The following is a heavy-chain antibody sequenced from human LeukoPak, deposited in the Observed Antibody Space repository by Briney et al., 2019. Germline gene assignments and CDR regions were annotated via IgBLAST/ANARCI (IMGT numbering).Heavy chain of an antibody. CDR2: IYYSGST. J-gene: IGHJ5*02. D-gene: IGHD6-13*01. CDR3: ARPGIAAASWFDP. Sequence: SETLSLTCTVSGGSISSSSYYWGWIRQPPGNGLEWIGSIYYSGSTYYNPSLKSRVTISVDTSKNQFSLKLSSVTAADTAVYYCARPGIAAASWFDPWGQGTLVTVSS. V-gene: IGHV4-39*01. CDR1: GGSISSSSYY.